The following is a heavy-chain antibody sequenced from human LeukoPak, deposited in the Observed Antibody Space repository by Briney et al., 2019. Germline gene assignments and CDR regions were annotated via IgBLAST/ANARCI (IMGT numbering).Heavy chain of an antibody. D-gene: IGHD6-19*01. CDR2: IYSTVNT. CDR3: ARAVAEVLQH. V-gene: IGHV4-59*01. CDR1: GLPISNYY. J-gene: IGHJ1*01. Sequence: PSETLSLTCTVSGLPISNYYWTWVRQPPGKGLEWIGYIYSTVNTYYNTSLKSRVTMSVDTSKSQVSLSLTSVTAADTAVYYCARAVAEVLQHWGQGTLVTVSS.